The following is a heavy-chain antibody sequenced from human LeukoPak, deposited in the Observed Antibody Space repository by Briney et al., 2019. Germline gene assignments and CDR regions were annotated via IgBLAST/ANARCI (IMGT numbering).Heavy chain of an antibody. CDR2: LYNTGNT. J-gene: IGHJ4*02. V-gene: IGHV3-53*01. CDR1: GFIVNSNY. D-gene: IGHD6-13*01. Sequence: PGGSLRLPCAASGFIVNSNYLSWVRQAPGKGLEWVSTLYNTGNTYYANSVKGRFSISRDNSKNTLFLQMNSLRAEDTAVYYCARLTPAAGRLYFVDWGPGTLVTVSS. CDR3: ARLTPAAGRLYFVD.